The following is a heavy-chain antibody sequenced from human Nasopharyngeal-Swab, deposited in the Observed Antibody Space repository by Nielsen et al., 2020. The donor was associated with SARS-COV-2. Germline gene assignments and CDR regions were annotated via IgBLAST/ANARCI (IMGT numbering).Heavy chain of an antibody. Sequence: GGSLRLSCAASGFTFDDYAMHWVRQAPGKGLEGVSGISWNSGSIGYADSVKGRFTISRDNAKNSLYLQMNSLRAEDTALYYCAKGQGGLYYDILTGYPYWGQGTLVTVSS. V-gene: IGHV3-9*01. CDR2: ISWNSGSI. CDR1: GFTFDDYA. J-gene: IGHJ4*02. D-gene: IGHD3-9*01. CDR3: AKGQGGLYYDILTGYPY.